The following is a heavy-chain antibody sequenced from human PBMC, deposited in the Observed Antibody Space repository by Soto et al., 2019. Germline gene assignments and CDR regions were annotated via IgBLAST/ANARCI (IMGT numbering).Heavy chain of an antibody. CDR2: ISSTSNTI. CDR1: GFTFSTYS. J-gene: IGHJ1*01. CDR3: ARDLGGAYEL. V-gene: IGHV3-48*01. Sequence: GGSLRLSCAASGFTFSTYSMSWVRQAPGKGLEWVSYISSTSNTIYYADSVKGRFTISRDNSKNTLYLQMNSLRAEDTAVYYCARDLGGAYELWGQGTLVTVSS. D-gene: IGHD2-21*01.